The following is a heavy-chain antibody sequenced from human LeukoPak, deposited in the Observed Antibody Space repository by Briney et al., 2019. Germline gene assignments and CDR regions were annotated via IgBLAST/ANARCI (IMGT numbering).Heavy chain of an antibody. CDR3: ARECGDILTGYYYYYYMDV. J-gene: IGHJ6*03. CDR2: VYYSGST. D-gene: IGHD3-9*01. V-gene: IGHV4-39*07. CDR1: AGSISSTSYS. Sequence: SETLSLTCTVSAGSISSTSYSWGWIRQPPGKGLEWIGSVYYSGSTYYNPSLKSRVTISVDTSKNQFSLKLSSVTAADTAVYYCARECGDILTGYYYYYYMDVWGKGTTVTISS.